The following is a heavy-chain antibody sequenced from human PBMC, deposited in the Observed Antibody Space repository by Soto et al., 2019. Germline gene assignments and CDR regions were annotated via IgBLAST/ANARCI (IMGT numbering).Heavy chain of an antibody. CDR3: ARGGAARPDF. J-gene: IGHJ4*02. CDR2: ISGFSATI. Sequence: DVQLVNSGGGFVMPGGSLRLSCGASGFKFTSYGMNWVRQSPGKGFEWLAYISGFSATIKYADSVRGRFIVSRDNDMNSLFLQLTDLTDDETAVYYCARGGAARPDFWGQGSLVVVSS. D-gene: IGHD2-15*01. CDR1: GFKFTSYG. V-gene: IGHV3-48*02.